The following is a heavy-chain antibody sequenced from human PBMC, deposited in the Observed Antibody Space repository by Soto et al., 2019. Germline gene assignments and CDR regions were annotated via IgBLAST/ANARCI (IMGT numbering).Heavy chain of an antibody. J-gene: IGHJ6*03. CDR1: GYTFTSYY. CDR3: ARGVYYDFWSGAADAYYYYMDV. CDR2: INPSGGST. Sequence: ASVKVSCKASGYTFTSYYMHWVRQAPGQGLEWMGIINPSGGSTSYAQKFQGRVTMTRDTSTSTVYMELSSLRSEDTAVYYCARGVYYDFWSGAADAYYYYMDVWGKGTTVTVSS. D-gene: IGHD3-3*01. V-gene: IGHV1-46*03.